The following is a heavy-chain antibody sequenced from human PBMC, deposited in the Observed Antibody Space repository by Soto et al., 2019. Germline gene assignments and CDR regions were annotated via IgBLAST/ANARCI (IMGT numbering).Heavy chain of an antibody. CDR3: ARESQLLRFAY. V-gene: IGHV3-30-3*01. Sequence: QVQLVESGGGVVQPGRSLRLSCAASGFTFSSYAMHWVRQAPGKGLEWVAVISYDGSNKYYADSVKGRSTISRDNPKNPLYLQLHSLRAQDTAVYYCARESQLLRFAYWGPGTLVTVSS. J-gene: IGHJ4*01. CDR1: GFTFSSYA. CDR2: ISYDGSNK. D-gene: IGHD2-15*01.